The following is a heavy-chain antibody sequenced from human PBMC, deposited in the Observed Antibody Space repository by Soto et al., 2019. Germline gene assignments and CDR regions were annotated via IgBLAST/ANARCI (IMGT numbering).Heavy chain of an antibody. J-gene: IGHJ5*02. CDR2: ISYDGENQ. D-gene: IGHD3-10*01. CDR1: GFSFSHYA. Sequence: PGGSLRLSCAASGFSFSHYAMHWVRQPPGKGLEWVALISYDGENQYFTDSVRGRFTISRDNSKTAVYLGMNNLRLDDTATYYCVSPHSESSNAFDLWGQGTLVTVSS. V-gene: IGHV3-30*04. CDR3: VSPHSESSNAFDL.